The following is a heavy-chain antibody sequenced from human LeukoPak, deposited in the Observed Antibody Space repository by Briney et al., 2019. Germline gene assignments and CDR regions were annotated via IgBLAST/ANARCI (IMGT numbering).Heavy chain of an antibody. Sequence: GGSLRLSCAASGFTVSSNYMSWVRQAPGKGLEWVSVIYSGGSTYYADSVKGRFTISRDNAKNTLYLQMNSLRAEDTAVYYCARAPTRNAFDIWGQGTMVTVSS. CDR3: ARAPTRNAFDI. CDR1: GFTVSSNY. J-gene: IGHJ3*02. CDR2: IYSGGST. V-gene: IGHV3-53*01.